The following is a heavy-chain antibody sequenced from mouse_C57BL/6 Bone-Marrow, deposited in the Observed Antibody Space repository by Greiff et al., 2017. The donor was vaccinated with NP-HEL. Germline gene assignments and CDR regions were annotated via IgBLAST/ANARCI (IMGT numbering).Heavy chain of an antibody. V-gene: IGHV1-4*01. Sequence: QVQLQQSGAELARPGASVKMSCKASGYTFTSYTMHWVNQRPGQGLEWIGYINPSSGYTKYNQKFKDKATLTADKSSSTAYMQLSSLTSEDSAVYYCARGEQLRLQGGYWGQGTTLTVSS. J-gene: IGHJ2*01. CDR1: GYTFTSYT. CDR3: ARGEQLRLQGGY. CDR2: INPSSGYT. D-gene: IGHD3-2*02.